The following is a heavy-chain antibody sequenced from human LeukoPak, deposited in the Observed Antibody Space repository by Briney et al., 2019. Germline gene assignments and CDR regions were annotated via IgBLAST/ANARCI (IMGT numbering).Heavy chain of an antibody. Sequence: SETLSLTCTVSGGSISSSSYYWGWIRQPPGKGLEWIGSIYYSGSTYYNPSLKSRVTISVDTSKNQFSLKLSSVTAADTAVYYCAIADYYYDSSGYYYGLWGQGTLVTVSS. CDR2: IYYSGST. CDR3: AIADYYYDSSGYYYGL. CDR1: GGSISSSSYY. V-gene: IGHV4-39*01. D-gene: IGHD3-22*01. J-gene: IGHJ4*02.